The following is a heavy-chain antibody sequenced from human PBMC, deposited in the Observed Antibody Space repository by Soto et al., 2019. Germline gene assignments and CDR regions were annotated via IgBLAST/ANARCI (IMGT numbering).Heavy chain of an antibody. Sequence: QVQLQESGPGLVKPSGTLSLTCAVSGGSISSSNWWSWVRQPPGKGLEWIGETYHRGSTNYNPSLNGRVTISVDKSKIHVSLKLSSVTAADTAVYSCASKEPYYFDYWGQGTLVTVSS. CDR3: ASKEPYYFDY. CDR1: GGSISSSNW. CDR2: TYHRGST. V-gene: IGHV4-4*02. D-gene: IGHD1-1*01. J-gene: IGHJ4*02.